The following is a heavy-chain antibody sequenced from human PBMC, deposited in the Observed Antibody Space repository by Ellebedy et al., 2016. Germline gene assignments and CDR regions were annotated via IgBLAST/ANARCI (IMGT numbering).Heavy chain of an antibody. Sequence: SETLSLTCAAYGGSFSGYYWAWIRQTPGTGLEWIGEIHVGGNTEYKPSLKSRLTMSVDAAKNHLPLKLTSVTAADTAMYFCSVRSAVRFSFDHWGRGT. CDR1: GGSFSGYY. V-gene: IGHV4-34*01. D-gene: IGHD2/OR15-2a*01. CDR2: IHVGGNT. J-gene: IGHJ2*01. CDR3: SVRSAVRFSFDH.